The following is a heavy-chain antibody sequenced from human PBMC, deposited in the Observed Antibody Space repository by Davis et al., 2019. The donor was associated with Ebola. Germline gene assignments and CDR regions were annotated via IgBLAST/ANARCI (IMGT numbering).Heavy chain of an antibody. Sequence: PGGSLRLSCAASGFTFSSYAMHWVRQAPGKGLEWVAVISYDGSNKYYADSVKGRFTISRDNSKNTLYLQMNSLRAEDTALYYCARDLLGYCSSTSCYTGGYYYYGMDVWGQGTTVTVSS. V-gene: IGHV3-30-3*01. CDR2: ISYDGSNK. CDR3: ARDLLGYCSSTSCYTGGYYYYGMDV. D-gene: IGHD2-2*02. J-gene: IGHJ6*02. CDR1: GFTFSSYA.